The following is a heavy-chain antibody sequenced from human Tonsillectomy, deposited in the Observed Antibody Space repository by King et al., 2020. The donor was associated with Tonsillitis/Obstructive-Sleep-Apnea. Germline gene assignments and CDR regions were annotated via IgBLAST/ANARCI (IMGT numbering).Heavy chain of an antibody. CDR3: ARDHVLTYYDILTGPYYFDY. J-gene: IGHJ4*02. CDR2: INPSGGST. V-gene: IGHV1-46*01. Sequence: EQLVQSGAEVKKPGASVKVSCKASGYTFTSYYMHWVRQAPGQGLEWMGIINPSGGSTSYARKFQGRVTMTRDTSTSTVYMELSSLRSEDTAVYYCARDHVLTYYDILTGPYYFDYWGQGTLVTVSS. CDR1: GYTFTSYY. D-gene: IGHD3-9*01.